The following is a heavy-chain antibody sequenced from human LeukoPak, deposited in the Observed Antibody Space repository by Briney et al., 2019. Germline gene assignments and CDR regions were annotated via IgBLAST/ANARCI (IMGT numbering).Heavy chain of an antibody. Sequence: SETLSLTCTVSGGSISSYYWSWIRQPAGKGLEWIGRIYTSGSTNYNPSLKSRVTVSVDTSKNQFSLKLSSVTAADTAVYYCARTYSSSWYTPFDYWGQGTLVTVSS. CDR3: ARTYSSSWYTPFDY. D-gene: IGHD6-13*01. J-gene: IGHJ4*02. CDR1: GGSISSYY. CDR2: IYTSGST. V-gene: IGHV4-4*07.